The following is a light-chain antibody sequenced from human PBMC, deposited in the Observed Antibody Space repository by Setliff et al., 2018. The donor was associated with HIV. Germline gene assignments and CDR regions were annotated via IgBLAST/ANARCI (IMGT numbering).Light chain of an antibody. Sequence: QSVLTQPPSASGSPGQSVTISCTGTSSDVGGYKSVSWYQHHPGKAPKLMIYEVTNRPSGVPDRFSGSKSGNTASLTVSGLQAEDEADYCCSSYAGSNKGVFGTGTKVTVL. CDR3: SSYAGSNKGV. V-gene: IGLV2-8*01. CDR2: EVT. J-gene: IGLJ1*01. CDR1: SSDVGGYKS.